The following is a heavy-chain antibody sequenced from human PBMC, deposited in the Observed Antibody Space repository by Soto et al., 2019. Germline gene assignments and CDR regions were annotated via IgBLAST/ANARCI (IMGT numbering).Heavy chain of an antibody. CDR2: ISYDGSNK. CDR3: AKAPPRREITIHY. V-gene: IGHV3-30*18. CDR1: GFTFSSYG. J-gene: IGHJ4*02. D-gene: IGHD3-3*01. Sequence: GGSLRLSCAASGFTFSSYGMHWVRQAPGKGLEWVAVISYDGSNKYYADSVKGRFTISRDNSKNTLYLQMNSLRAEDTAVYYCAKAPPRREITIHYWGQGTLVTVSS.